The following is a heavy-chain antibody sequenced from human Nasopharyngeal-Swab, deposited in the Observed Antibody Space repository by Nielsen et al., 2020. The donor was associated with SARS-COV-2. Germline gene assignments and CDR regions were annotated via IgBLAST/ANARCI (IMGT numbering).Heavy chain of an antibody. CDR3: ARAPLGAAFDI. CDR2: INWNGGST. Sequence: GGSLRLSCAASGFTFSDYYMSWIRQAPGKGLEWVSGINWNGGSTGYADSVKGRFTISRDNAKNSLYLQMNSLRAEDTALYHCARAPLGAAFDIWGQGTMVTVSS. J-gene: IGHJ3*02. V-gene: IGHV3-20*01. CDR1: GFTFSDYY.